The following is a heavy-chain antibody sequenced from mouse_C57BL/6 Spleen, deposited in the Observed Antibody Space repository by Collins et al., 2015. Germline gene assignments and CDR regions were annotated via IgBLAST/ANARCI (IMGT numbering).Heavy chain of an antibody. D-gene: IGHD1-1*01. CDR1: GIDFSRYW. CDR3: ARPVYYYGRGWYFDV. V-gene: IGHV4-1*01. Sequence: EVKLLQSGGGLVQPGGSLKLSCAASGIDFSRYWMSWVRRAPGKGLEWIGEINPDSSTINYAPSLKDKFIISRDNAKNTLYLQMSKVRSEDTALYYCARPVYYYGRGWYFDVWGTGTTVTVSS. CDR2: INPDSSTI. J-gene: IGHJ1*03.